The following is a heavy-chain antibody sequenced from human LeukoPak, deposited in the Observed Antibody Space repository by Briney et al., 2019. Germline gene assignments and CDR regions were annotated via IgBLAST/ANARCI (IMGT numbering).Heavy chain of an antibody. J-gene: IGHJ4*02. D-gene: IGHD3-10*01. Sequence: GGSLRLSCAASGFAFSHYSMSWARQAPGKGLEWVSSISSSSSYIDYADSVKGRFTISRDNSKNTLYLQMNSLRAEDTAVYYCAKRRVLLETNWGQGTLVTVSS. CDR2: ISSSSSYI. V-gene: IGHV3-21*04. CDR3: AKRRVLLETN. CDR1: GFAFSHYS.